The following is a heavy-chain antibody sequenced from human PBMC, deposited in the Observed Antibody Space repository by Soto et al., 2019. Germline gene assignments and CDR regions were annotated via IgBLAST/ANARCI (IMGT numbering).Heavy chain of an antibody. J-gene: IGHJ6*02. CDR1: GFTFGDYV. Sequence: PGGSLRLSFTASGFTFGDYVLSWVRQAPGKGPEWVAFIRSKVHGGTTEYAASVKGRFTISRDESETIAYLQMNSLKTEDSAVYYCTVGHDISNGFPYYSGVDVWGQGTKVTVSS. CDR3: TVGHDISNGFPYYSGVDV. V-gene: IGHV3-49*04. D-gene: IGHD3-9*01. CDR2: IRSKVHGGTT.